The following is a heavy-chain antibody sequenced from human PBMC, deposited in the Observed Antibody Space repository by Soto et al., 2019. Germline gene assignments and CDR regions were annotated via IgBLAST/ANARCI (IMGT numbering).Heavy chain of an antibody. CDR1: GFSLSTTAEG. Sequence: QITLKESGPTLVKPTQPLTLTCTFSGFSLSTTAEGVGWIRQPPGKALEWLALIYWDDDERYSPSLKSRLTSPKDTSKNQVVLTMTNVDPVDTATYYCAHGSCSSADCYPNPYLDYWGQGILVTVSS. D-gene: IGHD2-2*01. CDR3: AHGSCSSADCYPNPYLDY. J-gene: IGHJ4*02. V-gene: IGHV2-5*02. CDR2: IYWDDDE.